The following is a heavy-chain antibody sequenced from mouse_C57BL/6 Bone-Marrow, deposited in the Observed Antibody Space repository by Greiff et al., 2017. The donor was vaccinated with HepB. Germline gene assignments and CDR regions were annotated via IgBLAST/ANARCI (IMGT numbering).Heavy chain of an antibody. Sequence: QVQLQQSGAELVRPGTSVKVSCKASGYAFTHYLIEWVKQRPGQGLEWIGVINPGSGGTNYNEKFKGKATLTADKSSSTAYMQLSSLTSEDSAVYFCARPPQDSSGYVLYFDYWGQGTTLTVSS. CDR2: INPGSGGT. J-gene: IGHJ2*01. CDR3: ARPPQDSSGYVLYFDY. CDR1: GYAFTHYL. D-gene: IGHD3-2*02. V-gene: IGHV1-54*01.